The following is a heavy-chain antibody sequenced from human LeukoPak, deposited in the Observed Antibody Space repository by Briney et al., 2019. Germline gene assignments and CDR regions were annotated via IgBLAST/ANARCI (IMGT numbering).Heavy chain of an antibody. Sequence: ASVKVSCKASGYTFTSYDINWVRQATGQGLEWMGWMNPNSGNTGYAQKFQGRVTMTRNTSISTAYMELSSLRSDDTAVYYCARALLTGSYYYYYMDVWGKGTTVTVSS. CDR1: GYTFTSYD. V-gene: IGHV1-8*01. CDR3: ARALLTGSYYYYYMDV. J-gene: IGHJ6*03. D-gene: IGHD3-9*01. CDR2: MNPNSGNT.